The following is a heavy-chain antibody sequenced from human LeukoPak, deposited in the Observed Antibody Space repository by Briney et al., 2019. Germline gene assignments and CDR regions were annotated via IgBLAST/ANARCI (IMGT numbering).Heavy chain of an antibody. V-gene: IGHV4-59*01. D-gene: IGHD6-13*01. J-gene: IGHJ4*02. CDR3: ARGQYSSSWFYFDY. CDR1: GGSISSYY. CDR2: IYYSGST. Sequence: SETLSLTCTVSGGSISSYYWSWIRQPPGKGLXXXGYIYYSGSTNYNPSLKSRVTISVDTSKNQFSLKLDSVTAADTAVYYCARGQYSSSWFYFDYWGQGTLVTVSS.